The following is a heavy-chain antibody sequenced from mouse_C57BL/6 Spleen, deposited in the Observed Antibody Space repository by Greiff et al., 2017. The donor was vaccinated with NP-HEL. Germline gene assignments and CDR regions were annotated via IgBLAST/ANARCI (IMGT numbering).Heavy chain of an antibody. J-gene: IGHJ2*01. Sequence: EVQGVESGGGLVKPGGSLKLSCAASGFTFSSYAMSWVRQTPEKRLEWVATISDGGSYTYYPDNVKGRFTISRDNAKNNLYLQMSHLKSEDTAMYYCARGYSNYVRYYFDYWGQGTTLTVSS. V-gene: IGHV5-4*01. CDR1: GFTFSSYA. CDR2: ISDGGSYT. CDR3: ARGYSNYVRYYFDY. D-gene: IGHD2-5*01.